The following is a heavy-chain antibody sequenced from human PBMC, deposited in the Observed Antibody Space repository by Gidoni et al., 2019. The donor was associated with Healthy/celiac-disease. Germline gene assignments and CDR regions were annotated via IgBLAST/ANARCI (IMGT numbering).Heavy chain of an antibody. CDR1: GFPFSGSA. CDR2: IRSKANSYAT. J-gene: IGHJ3*02. CDR3: TRQRWAVTPRAFDI. V-gene: IGHV3-73*01. Sequence: EVQLVESGGGLVQPGGSLKLSCAASGFPFSGSAMHWVRQASGKGLEWFGRIRSKANSYATAYAASVKGRFTISRDDSKNTAYLQMNSLKTEDTAVYYCTRQRWAVTPRAFDIWGQGTMVTVSS. D-gene: IGHD4-17*01.